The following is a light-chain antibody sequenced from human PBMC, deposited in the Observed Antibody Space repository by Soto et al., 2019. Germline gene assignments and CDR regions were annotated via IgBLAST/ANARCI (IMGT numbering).Light chain of an antibody. Sequence: QSVLTQSPSASASLGASVKLTCTLSSGHSSYAIAWHQQQPERGPRFVMKVNSDGSHIKGDGIPDRFSGSSSGAERYLTISSLQSEDEADYYCQTWVTGIRIFGGGTKVTVL. CDR3: QTWVTGIRI. CDR2: VNSDGSH. CDR1: SGHSSYA. J-gene: IGLJ2*01. V-gene: IGLV4-69*02.